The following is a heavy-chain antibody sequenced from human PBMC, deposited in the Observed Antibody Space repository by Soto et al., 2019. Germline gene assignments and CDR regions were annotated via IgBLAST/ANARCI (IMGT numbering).Heavy chain of an antibody. CDR2: IIGGDGDK. CDR1: GFTFRTFT. J-gene: IGHJ5*01. CDR3: AKDRDPDGIWTFDS. D-gene: IGHD3-9*01. Sequence: GGSLRVSCAASGFTFRTFTMNWVRQAPGKCLEWVSGIIGGDGDKFYSDSVKGRFTISRDNSKDMLFLQMSSLRVDDTAVYYCAKDRDPDGIWTFDSWGQGTLVTVSS. V-gene: IGHV3-23*01.